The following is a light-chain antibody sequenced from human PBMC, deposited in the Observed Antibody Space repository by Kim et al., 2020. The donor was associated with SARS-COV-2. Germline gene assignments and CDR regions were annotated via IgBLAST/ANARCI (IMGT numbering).Light chain of an antibody. V-gene: IGLV2-14*03. CDR3: SSFTTTSSSTLV. CDR1: SSDVGRYNY. J-gene: IGLJ1*01. Sequence: QSALAQPGSVSGSPGQSITISCTGSSSDVGRYNYVTWYQQHPGKAPKLILYDVSDRPSGVSDRFSGSKSGNTASLTISGLQVEDEADYYCSSFTTTSSSTLVFGTGTKVTVL. CDR2: DVS.